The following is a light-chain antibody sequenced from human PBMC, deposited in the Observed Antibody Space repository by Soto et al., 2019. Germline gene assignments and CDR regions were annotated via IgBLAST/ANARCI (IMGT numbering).Light chain of an antibody. CDR2: GAS. Sequence: EIVLTQSPDTLSLSPGERATLSCRASQSVSTNSLAWYQQRPGQAPRPLIYGASSRATGTPDRFSGSGSGTDFTLIISRLEPEDFAVYYCQRYGSSVLTFGGGTEVDIK. J-gene: IGKJ4*01. CDR3: QRYGSSVLT. CDR1: QSVSTNS. V-gene: IGKV3-20*01.